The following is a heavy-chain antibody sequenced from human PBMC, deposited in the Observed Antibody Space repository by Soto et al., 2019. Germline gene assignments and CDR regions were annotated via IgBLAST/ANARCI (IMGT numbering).Heavy chain of an antibody. J-gene: IGHJ6*02. CDR2: IIPIFGTA. D-gene: IGHD2-2*01. CDR3: ARGGYCSSTSCYGPLVVAPRGYYYYGMDV. CDR1: GGTFSSYA. V-gene: IGHV1-69*13. Sequence: SVKVSCKASGGTFSSYAISWVRQAPGQGLEWMGGIIPIFGTANYAQKFQGRVTIIADESTSTAYMELSSLRSEDTAVYYCARGGYCSSTSCYGPLVVAPRGYYYYGMDVWGQGTTVTVSS.